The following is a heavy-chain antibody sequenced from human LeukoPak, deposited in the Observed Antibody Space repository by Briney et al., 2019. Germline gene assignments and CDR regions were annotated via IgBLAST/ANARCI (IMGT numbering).Heavy chain of an antibody. CDR2: IYYSGII. CDR1: GGSLSSGDYS. D-gene: IGHD5-24*01. CDR3: ASLGWGAGEMATIRGWYYFDY. J-gene: IGHJ4*02. V-gene: IGHV4-30-2*03. Sequence: SEPLSLTCAVSGGSLSSGDYSWSWIRQPPGKGLEWIGNIYYSGIIYYHPSLKSRVTISVYTSKNQFSLKVSSVTAADTAVYYGASLGWGAGEMATIRGWYYFDYWGQGTLVTVSS.